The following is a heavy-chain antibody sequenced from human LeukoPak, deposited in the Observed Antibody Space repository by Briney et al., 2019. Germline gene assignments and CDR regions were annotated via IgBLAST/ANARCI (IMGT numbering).Heavy chain of an antibody. J-gene: IGHJ6*02. D-gene: IGHD4-17*01. CDR3: ARGPYGDYDSYYGVDV. CDR2: ISSRTTT. Sequence: PGRSLRLSCAASGFTFSTYSMNWVRQAPGKGLEWVSYISSRTTTFYTDSVKGRFTISRDNAKNSLYLQMNSLRVEDTAVYYCARGPYGDYDSYYGVDVWGQGTTVTVS. CDR1: GFTFSTYS. V-gene: IGHV3-48*01.